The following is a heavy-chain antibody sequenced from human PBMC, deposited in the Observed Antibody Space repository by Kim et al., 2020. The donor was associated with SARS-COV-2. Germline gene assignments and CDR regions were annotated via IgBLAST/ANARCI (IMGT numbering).Heavy chain of an antibody. CDR3: ARDCGSGSYHYYYGMDV. J-gene: IGHJ6*02. Sequence: VKGRFTISRDNSKNTLYLQMNSLRAEDTAVYYCARDCGSGSYHYYYGMDVWGQGTTVTVSS. V-gene: IGHV3-30*01. D-gene: IGHD3-10*01.